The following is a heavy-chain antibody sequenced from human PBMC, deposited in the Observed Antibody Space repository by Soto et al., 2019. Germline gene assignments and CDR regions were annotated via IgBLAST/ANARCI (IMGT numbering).Heavy chain of an antibody. D-gene: IGHD2-15*01. CDR3: AKDWARWWYGMGV. V-gene: IGHV3-30*18. J-gene: IGHJ6*02. CDR1: GFIFSSYG. CDR2: ISYDGSNK. Sequence: QVQLVESGGGVVQPGRSLRLSCAASGFIFSSYGMHWVRQAPGKGLEWVAVISYDGSNKDYADSVKGRFTISRDNSKNTLYLQMNSLRGEDTAVYYCAKDWARWWYGMGVWGQGTTVTVSS.